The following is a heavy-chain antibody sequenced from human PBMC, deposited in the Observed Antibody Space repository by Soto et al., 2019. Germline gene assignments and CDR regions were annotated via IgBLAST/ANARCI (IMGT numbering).Heavy chain of an antibody. D-gene: IGHD3-10*01. CDR1: GFTFDNYA. Sequence: EVQLMESGGGLVQPGGSLRLSCAASGFTFDNYAMNWVRQAPGKGLEWVSGISATGGRTYYAASVRGRFGISRDNSKNTLDLQMNSLRAEDTAVYYCARSLDVFLWLGELLSLGFD. V-gene: IGHV3-23*01. J-gene: IGHJ4*01. CDR3: ARSLDVFLWLGELLSLGFD. CDR2: ISATGGRT.